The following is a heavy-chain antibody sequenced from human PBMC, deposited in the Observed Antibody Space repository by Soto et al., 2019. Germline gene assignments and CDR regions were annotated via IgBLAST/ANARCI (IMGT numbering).Heavy chain of an antibody. CDR3: AKPHYSEYPRGFDP. Sequence: ASVKVSCKASGGTFSSYAISWVRQAPGQGLEWMGWISAHDGNTNYAQKFRGRVTMTTDSSTSTAYMELRSLRSEDTAVYYCAKPHYSEYPRGFDPWGQGTLVTVSS. D-gene: IGHD4-17*01. CDR1: GGTFSSYA. V-gene: IGHV1-18*01. J-gene: IGHJ5*02. CDR2: ISAHDGNT.